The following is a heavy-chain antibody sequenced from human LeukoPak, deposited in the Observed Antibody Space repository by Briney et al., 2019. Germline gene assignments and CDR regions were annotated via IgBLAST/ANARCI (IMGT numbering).Heavy chain of an antibody. D-gene: IGHD4-17*01. CDR3: ARDEGSGNYGLDY. J-gene: IGHJ4*02. V-gene: IGHV1-46*01. CDR1: GYTFTSYY. Sequence: GASVKVSCKASGYTFTSYYMYWVRQAPGQGLEWMGIINPNRGSTSYAQKFQGRVTMTRDMSTSTVYMELSSLRSEDMAVYYCARDEGSGNYGLDYWGQGTLVTVSS. CDR2: INPNRGST.